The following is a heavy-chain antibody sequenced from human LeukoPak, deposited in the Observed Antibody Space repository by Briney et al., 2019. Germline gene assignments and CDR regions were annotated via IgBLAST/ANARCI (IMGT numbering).Heavy chain of an antibody. CDR3: ARDERGYSSGWYQWGFDY. Sequence: GGSLRLSCAASGFTFSSCAMHWVRQAPGKGLEWVAVISYDGSNKYYADSVKGRFTISRDNSKNTLYLQMNSLRAEDTAVYYCARDERGYSSGWYQWGFDYWGQGTLVTVSS. D-gene: IGHD6-19*01. CDR1: GFTFSSCA. J-gene: IGHJ4*02. V-gene: IGHV3-30-3*01. CDR2: ISYDGSNK.